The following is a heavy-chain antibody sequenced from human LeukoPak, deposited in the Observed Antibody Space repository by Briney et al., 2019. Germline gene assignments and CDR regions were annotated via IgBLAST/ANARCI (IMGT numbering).Heavy chain of an antibody. D-gene: IGHD3-3*01. Sequence: SETLSLTCTVSGGSISSYYWSWIRQPAGKGLEWIGRIYTSGSTNYNPSLKSRVTMSVDTSKNQFSLKLSSVTVADTAVYYCAREGGDSYDFWRGYPPGFDYWGQGTLVTVSS. J-gene: IGHJ4*02. CDR2: IYTSGST. CDR3: AREGGDSYDFWRGYPPGFDY. V-gene: IGHV4-4*07. CDR1: GGSISSYY.